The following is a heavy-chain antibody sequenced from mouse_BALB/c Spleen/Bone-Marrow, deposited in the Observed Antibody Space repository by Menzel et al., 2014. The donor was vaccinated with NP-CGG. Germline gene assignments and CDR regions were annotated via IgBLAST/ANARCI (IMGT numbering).Heavy chain of an antibody. J-gene: IGHJ3*01. V-gene: IGHV3-2*02. Sequence: DVQLQESGPGLVKPSQSLSLTCTVTGYSITSDYAWNWIRQFPGNKLEWMGYISYSGSTSYNPSLKSRISITRDTSKNQFFLQLNSVTTEDTATYYCARGGARATGWFAYWGQGTLVTVSA. CDR2: ISYSGST. CDR3: ARGGARATGWFAY. CDR1: GYSITSDYA. D-gene: IGHD3-1*01.